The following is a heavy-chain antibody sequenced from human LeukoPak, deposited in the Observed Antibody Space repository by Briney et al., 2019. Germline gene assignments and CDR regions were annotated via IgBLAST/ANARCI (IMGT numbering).Heavy chain of an antibody. J-gene: IGHJ4*02. D-gene: IGHD3-10*01. CDR2: ISGSGXST. CDR1: GFTFSSYA. Sequence: GGSLRLSCAASGFTFSSYAMSWVRQAPXXXLEWVSAISGSGXSTYYADSVKGRFTISRDNSKNTLYLQMNSLRAEDTAVYYCAKDGDPVLLWFGELLRGLYFDYWGQGTLVTVSS. V-gene: IGHV3-23*01. CDR3: AKDGDPVLLWFGELLRGLYFDY.